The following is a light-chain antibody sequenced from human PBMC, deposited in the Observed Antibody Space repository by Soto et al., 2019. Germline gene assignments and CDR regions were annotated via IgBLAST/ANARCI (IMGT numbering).Light chain of an antibody. CDR2: GAS. Sequence: EIVCTHSPGTLSFSPVERVTLSCRASQSISSNYLAQYQQKPGQAPRLLVYGASSRGTGIPDRFSGSGSGTEFSLTISRLEPEDFAVYHCHKYGISPFGGGTKVDIK. V-gene: IGKV3-20*01. CDR3: HKYGISP. J-gene: IGKJ4*01. CDR1: QSISSNY.